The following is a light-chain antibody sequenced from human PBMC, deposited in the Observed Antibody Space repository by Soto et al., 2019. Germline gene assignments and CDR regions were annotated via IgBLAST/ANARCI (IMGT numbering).Light chain of an antibody. CDR3: QERTGWPPWT. J-gene: IGKJ1*01. V-gene: IGKV3-11*01. CDR1: QSVSLS. Sequence: EIVLTQSPAIMSLSPGERATLSCRASQSVSLSLAWYQQKPGQAPRLLIYDASKRASGFPARFSGSGSGTDFTLTISSLEPEDFAVYYCQERTGWPPWTFGQGTKVDIK. CDR2: DAS.